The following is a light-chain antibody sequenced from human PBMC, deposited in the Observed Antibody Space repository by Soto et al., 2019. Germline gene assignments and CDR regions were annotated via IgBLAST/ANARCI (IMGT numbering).Light chain of an antibody. CDR3: QPYISYPWT. V-gene: IGKV1-5*03. Sequence: DIQMTQSPSTLSGPVGDRVTITCRASQNIGNYLAWYQQKIGRAPKILIYWTSNLERGVPSRFSGSGTGTEFTLTISSLQPDDFASYFCQPYISYPWTFGQGTKVEI. CDR2: WTS. J-gene: IGKJ1*01. CDR1: QNIGNY.